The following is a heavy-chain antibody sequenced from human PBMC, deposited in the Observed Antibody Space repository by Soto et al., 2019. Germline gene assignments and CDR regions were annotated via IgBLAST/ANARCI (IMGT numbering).Heavy chain of an antibody. CDR2: ISSSSSYI. CDR3: ASPPSPNYYYYGMDV. D-gene: IGHD2-2*01. J-gene: IGHJ6*02. V-gene: IGHV3-21*01. Sequence: GSLRLSCAASGFTFSSYSMNWVRQAPGKGLEWVSSISSSSSYIYYADSVKGRFTISRDNAKNSLYLQMNSLRAEDTAVYYCASPPSPNYYYYGMDVWGQGTTVTVSS. CDR1: GFTFSSYS.